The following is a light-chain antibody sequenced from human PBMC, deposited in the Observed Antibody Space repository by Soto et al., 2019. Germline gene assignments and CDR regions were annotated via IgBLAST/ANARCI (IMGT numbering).Light chain of an antibody. Sequence: EIVLTQSPGTLSLSPGERATLSCRASQSVSSIYLAWYQQKPGQAPRLLMYGASSRAPGIPDRFSGSGSGTDFTLTISRLEPEDSAVYYCQQYGTSRWTFGQGTKVDI. J-gene: IGKJ1*01. V-gene: IGKV3-20*01. CDR3: QQYGTSRWT. CDR2: GAS. CDR1: QSVSSIY.